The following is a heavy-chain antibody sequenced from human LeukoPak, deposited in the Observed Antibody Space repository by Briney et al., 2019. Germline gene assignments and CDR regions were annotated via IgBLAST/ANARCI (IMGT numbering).Heavy chain of an antibody. Sequence: GGSLRLSCAASGFTFSNAWMSWVRQAPGKGLEWVGRIKSKSDGGTTDYAAPVKGRFSISRDDSKNTLYLQMNSLETEDTAVYYCSTAVYSSGLDYWGQGTLVTVSS. CDR1: GFTFSNAW. D-gene: IGHD6-19*01. V-gene: IGHV3-15*01. CDR2: IKSKSDGGTT. J-gene: IGHJ4*02. CDR3: STAVYSSGLDY.